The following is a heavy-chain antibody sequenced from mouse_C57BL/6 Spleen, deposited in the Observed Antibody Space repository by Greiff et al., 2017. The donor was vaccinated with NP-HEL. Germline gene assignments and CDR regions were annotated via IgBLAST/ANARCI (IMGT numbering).Heavy chain of an antibody. CDR1: GYTFTDYY. D-gene: IGHD1-1*01. J-gene: IGHJ2*01. V-gene: IGHV1-76*01. CDR3: ARSNFYYGSSYEFDY. CDR2: IYPGSGNT. Sequence: QVQLKESGAELVRPGASVKLSCKASGYTFTDYYINWVKQRPGQGLEWIARIYPGSGNTYYNEKFKGKATLTAEKSSSTAYMQLSSLTSEDSAVYFCARSNFYYGSSYEFDYWGQGTTLTVSS.